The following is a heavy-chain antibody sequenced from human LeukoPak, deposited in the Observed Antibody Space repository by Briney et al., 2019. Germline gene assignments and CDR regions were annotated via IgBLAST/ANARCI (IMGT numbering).Heavy chain of an antibody. CDR2: TSSSSSYI. V-gene: IGHV3-21*01. J-gene: IGHJ5*02. D-gene: IGHD6-13*01. Sequence: GGSLRLSCAASGFTFSSYSMNWVRQAPGKGLEWVSSTSSSSSYIYYADSVKGRFTISRDNAKNSLYLQMNSLRAEDTAVYYCARVRVAAAGPNWFDPWGQGTLVTVSS. CDR3: ARVRVAAAGPNWFDP. CDR1: GFTFSSYS.